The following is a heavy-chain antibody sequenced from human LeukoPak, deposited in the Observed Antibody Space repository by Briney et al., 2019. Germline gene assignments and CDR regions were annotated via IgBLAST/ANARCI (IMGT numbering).Heavy chain of an antibody. D-gene: IGHD3-3*01. Sequence: GGSLRLSCAASGFTFSSYAMSWVRQAPGKGLEWVSAISGSGGSTYYADSVKGRFTISRDNSKNTLYLQMNSLRAEDTAVYYCAKDRRITIFGVVITYFDYWGQGTLATVSS. CDR3: AKDRRITIFGVVITYFDY. J-gene: IGHJ4*02. CDR1: GFTFSSYA. CDR2: ISGSGGST. V-gene: IGHV3-23*01.